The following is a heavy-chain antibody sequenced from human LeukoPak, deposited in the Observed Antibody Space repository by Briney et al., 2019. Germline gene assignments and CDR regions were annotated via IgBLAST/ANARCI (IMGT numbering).Heavy chain of an antibody. J-gene: IGHJ6*04. CDR3: AELGITMIGGV. CDR1: GVTCSSYS. V-gene: IGHV3-48*04. Sequence: PGGSLRLSCAASGVTCSSYSMNWVRQAPGKGLEWVSYISSSSSTIYYADSVKGRFTISRDNAKNSLYLQMNSLRAEDTAVYYCAELGITMIGGVWGKGTTVTISS. CDR2: ISSSSSTI. D-gene: IGHD3-10*02.